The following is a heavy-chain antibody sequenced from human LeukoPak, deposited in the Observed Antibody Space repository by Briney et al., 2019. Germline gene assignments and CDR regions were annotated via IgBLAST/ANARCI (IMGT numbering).Heavy chain of an antibody. D-gene: IGHD3-10*01. J-gene: IGHJ6*02. CDR2: IYYSGST. CDR1: GGSISSSSYY. Sequence: SESLSLTCTVSGGSISSSSYYWSWIRQPPGKGLEWIGYIYYSGSTNYNPSLKSRVTISVDTSKNQFSLKLSSVTAADTAVYYCARLGSPLWFGATRAYYYGMDVWGQGTTVTVSS. V-gene: IGHV4-61*05. CDR3: ARLGSPLWFGATRAYYYGMDV.